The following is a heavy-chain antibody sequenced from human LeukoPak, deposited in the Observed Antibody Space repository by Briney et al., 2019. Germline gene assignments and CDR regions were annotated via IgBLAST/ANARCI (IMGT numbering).Heavy chain of an antibody. Sequence: GGSLRLSCAASGFTFSSYAMSWVRQAPGKGLEWVSAISGSGGSTYYADSVKGRFTISRDNSKNTLYLQMNSLRAEDTAVYYCAKARLVYDSSGYPIFWYFDLWGRGTLVTVSS. CDR3: AKARLVYDSSGYPIFWYFDL. D-gene: IGHD3-22*01. CDR2: ISGSGGST. J-gene: IGHJ2*01. CDR1: GFTFSSYA. V-gene: IGHV3-23*01.